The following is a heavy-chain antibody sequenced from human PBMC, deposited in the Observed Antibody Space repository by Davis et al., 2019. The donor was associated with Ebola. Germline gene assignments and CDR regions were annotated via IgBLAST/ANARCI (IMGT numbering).Heavy chain of an antibody. Sequence: PSETLSLTCAISGDSVSSGGWNWIRQSPSRGLEWLGRTYYSSSKWYNDYAVSVKSRITINPDTSKNQFSLQLNSVTPEDTALYYCARGWLRVGMDVWGEGTTVTVSP. J-gene: IGHJ6*04. V-gene: IGHV6-1*01. CDR1: GDSVSSGG. D-gene: IGHD5-18*01. CDR2: TYYSSSKWYN. CDR3: ARGWLRVGMDV.